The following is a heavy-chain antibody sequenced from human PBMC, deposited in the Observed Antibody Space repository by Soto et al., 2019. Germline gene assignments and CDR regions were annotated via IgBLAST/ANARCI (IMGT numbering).Heavy chain of an antibody. J-gene: IGHJ4*02. V-gene: IGHV3-7*01. CDR1: GFAFSSFW. CDR3: ARDRGYFLLDS. D-gene: IGHD5-12*01. CDR2: IKEDGSDK. Sequence: EVQLVESGGGLVQPGGSLSLSCAASGFAFSSFWMTWVRQAPGKGLEWVAKIKEDGSDKYYVDSVKGRFTISRDSAKNSLYQQMNSLKAEDTAVYYGARDRGYFLLDSWGQGALVTVSS.